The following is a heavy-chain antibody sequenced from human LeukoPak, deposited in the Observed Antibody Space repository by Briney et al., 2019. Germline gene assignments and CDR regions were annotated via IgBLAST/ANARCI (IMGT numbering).Heavy chain of an antibody. CDR1: GFTFSSYA. Sequence: GGFLRLSCAASGFTFSSYAMSWVRQAPGKGLEWVSAISGSGGSTYYADSVKGRFTISRDNSKNTLYLQMNSLRAEDTAVYYCAKDEYDILTGYSSDYFDYWGQGTLVTVSS. D-gene: IGHD3-9*01. J-gene: IGHJ4*02. CDR3: AKDEYDILTGYSSDYFDY. CDR2: ISGSGGST. V-gene: IGHV3-23*01.